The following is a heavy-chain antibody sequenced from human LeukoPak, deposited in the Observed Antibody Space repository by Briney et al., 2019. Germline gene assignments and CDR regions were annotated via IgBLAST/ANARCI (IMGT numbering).Heavy chain of an antibody. CDR1: GFTFISYS. D-gene: IGHD6-19*01. V-gene: IGHV3-21*01. J-gene: IGHJ4*02. CDR2: ISSSSSYI. Sequence: GGSLRLSCAASGFTFISYSMNWVRQAPGKGLEWVSSISSSSSYIYYADSVKGRFTISRDNSKNTVYLQMNSLRTEDTAVYFCAKDPSIAVAGTSLNWGQGTLVTASS. CDR3: AKDPSIAVAGTSLN.